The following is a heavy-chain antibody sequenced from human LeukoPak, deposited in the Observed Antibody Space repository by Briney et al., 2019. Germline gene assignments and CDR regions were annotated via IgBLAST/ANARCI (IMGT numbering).Heavy chain of an antibody. Sequence: SETLSLTCTVSGGSISSGGYYWSWIRQHPGKGLEWIGYIYYSGSTYYNPSLKSRVTISVDTSKNQFSLNLSSVTAADTAVYYCARHHANLRYFDYWGQGTLVTVSS. CDR1: GGSISSGGYY. J-gene: IGHJ4*02. V-gene: IGHV4-31*03. CDR2: IYYSGST. CDR3: ARHHANLRYFDY. D-gene: IGHD1-14*01.